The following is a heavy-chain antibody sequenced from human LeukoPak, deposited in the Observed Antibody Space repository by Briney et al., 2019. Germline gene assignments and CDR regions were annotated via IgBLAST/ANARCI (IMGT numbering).Heavy chain of an antibody. V-gene: IGHV3-30-3*01. CDR3: ARVPLYITMVGVYYYGMDV. J-gene: IGHJ6*02. CDR1: GFTFSSYA. D-gene: IGHD3-10*01. Sequence: GGSLRLSCAASGFTFSSYAMHWVRQAPGKGLEWVAVISYDGSNKYYADSVKGRFTISRDNSKNTLYLQMNSLRAEDTAVYYCARVPLYITMVGVYYYGMDVWGQGTTVTVSS. CDR2: ISYDGSNK.